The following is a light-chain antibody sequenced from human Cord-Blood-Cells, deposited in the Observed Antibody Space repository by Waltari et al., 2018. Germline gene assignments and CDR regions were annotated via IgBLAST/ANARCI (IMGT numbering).Light chain of an antibody. CDR1: SLRSYY. V-gene: IGLV3-19*01. Sequence: SSELTQDPAVSVAFGQIVRISCQGDSLRSYYASWYQQKPGPAPVLVIYGKNNRPSGIPDRFSGSSSGNTASLTITGAQAEDEADYYCNSRDSSGNHVVFGGGTKLTVL. CDR2: GKN. CDR3: NSRDSSGNHVV. J-gene: IGLJ2*01.